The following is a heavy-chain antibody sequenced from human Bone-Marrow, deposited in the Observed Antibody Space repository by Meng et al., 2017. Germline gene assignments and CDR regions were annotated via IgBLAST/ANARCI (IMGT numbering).Heavy chain of an antibody. D-gene: IGHD5-12*01. CDR3: SGHIDY. CDR2: IKSKPDGETI. V-gene: IGHV3-15*01. CDR1: GFTFSNAY. Sequence: EVQLVESGGGLVKPGGSLRLFCEGSGFTFSNAYMTWVRQVPGKRLEWVGRIKSKPDGETIDYAAPVKGRFTISRDDSKNTVYLQMNSLKTEDTAVYYCSGHIDYWGQGTLDTVSS. J-gene: IGHJ4*02.